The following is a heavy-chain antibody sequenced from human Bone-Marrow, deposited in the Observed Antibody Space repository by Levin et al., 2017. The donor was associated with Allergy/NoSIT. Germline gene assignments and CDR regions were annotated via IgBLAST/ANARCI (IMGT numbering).Heavy chain of an antibody. D-gene: IGHD6-6*01. J-gene: IGHJ4*02. V-gene: IGHV1-24*01. CDR2: FDPDEGET. CDR3: ATDSGNLRTFRPDN. CDR1: GYTLTELS. Sequence: VASVKVSCKVSGYTLTELSIHWVRQAPGKRLEWMGGFDPDEGETMYAQKFQDRVTMTEDTSTDTAYMEVSSLRFEDTAVYYCATDSGNLRTFRPDNWGQGTLVTVSS.